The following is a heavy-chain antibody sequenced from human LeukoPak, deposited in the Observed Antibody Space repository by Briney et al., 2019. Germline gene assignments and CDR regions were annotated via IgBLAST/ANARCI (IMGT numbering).Heavy chain of an antibody. CDR3: AKLDIVVVVAATADY. CDR2: ISGSGGST. V-gene: IGHV3-23*01. D-gene: IGHD2-15*01. J-gene: IGHJ4*02. CDR1: GFTFSSYA. Sequence: GGSLRLSCAASGFTFSSYAMSWVRQAPGKGLEWVSAISGSGGSTYYADSVKGRFTISRDNSKNTLYLQMNSLRAEDTAVYYCAKLDIVVVVAATADYWGQGTLVTVSS.